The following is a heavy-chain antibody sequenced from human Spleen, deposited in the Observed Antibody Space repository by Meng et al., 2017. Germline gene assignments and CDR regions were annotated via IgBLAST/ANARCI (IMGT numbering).Heavy chain of an antibody. CDR3: AALYSDNGDYRYFDY. CDR2: ISDNGGNT. V-gene: IGHV3-23*01. D-gene: IGHD4-17*01. CDR1: GFTFSSYA. J-gene: IGHJ4*02. Sequence: GESLKISCAASGFTFSSYAMSWVRQAPGKGLEWVSVISDNGGNTYDVASVRGRFTISRDNSKNTLSLQMNSLRAEDTAVYYCAALYSDNGDYRYFDYWGQGTLVTVSS.